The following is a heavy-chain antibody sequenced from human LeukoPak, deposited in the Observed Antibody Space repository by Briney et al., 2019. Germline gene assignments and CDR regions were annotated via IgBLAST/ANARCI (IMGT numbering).Heavy chain of an antibody. Sequence: PSETLSLTCTVSSGSISRSYFYWGWIRQPPGKGLEWIGSVYYSGNTFYSPSLKSRVTISVDTSKNQFSLKLSSVTAADTAVYYCARHRGELRSGYFLWGQGTLVTVSS. CDR3: ARHRGELRSGYFL. J-gene: IGHJ4*02. D-gene: IGHD3-3*01. CDR1: SGSISRSYFY. V-gene: IGHV4-39*01. CDR2: VYYSGNT.